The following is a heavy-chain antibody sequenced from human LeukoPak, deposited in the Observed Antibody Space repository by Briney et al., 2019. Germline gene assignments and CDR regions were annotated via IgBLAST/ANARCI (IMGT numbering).Heavy chain of an antibody. CDR1: GFSLSTSGVG. Sequence: SGHTLVKPTQTLTLTCTFSGFSLSTSGVGVGWIRQPPGKALEWLALIYWDDDKRYSPSLKSRLTITKDTSKNQVVLTMTNMDPVDTATYYCAHRRGYSSSWEWFDPWGQGTLVTVSS. J-gene: IGHJ5*02. CDR2: IYWDDDK. D-gene: IGHD6-13*01. V-gene: IGHV2-5*02. CDR3: AHRRGYSSSWEWFDP.